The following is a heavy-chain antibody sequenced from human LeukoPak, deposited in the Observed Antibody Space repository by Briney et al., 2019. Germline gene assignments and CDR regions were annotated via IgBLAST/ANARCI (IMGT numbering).Heavy chain of an antibody. V-gene: IGHV3-20*04. D-gene: IGHD5-18*01. CDR3: ASPKSWIQLWFSFGY. J-gene: IGHJ4*02. CDR1: GFTFDDYG. CDR2: INWNGGST. Sequence: GGSLRLSCAASGFTFDDYGMSWVRQAPGKGLEWVSGINWNGGSTGYADSVKGRFTISRDNAKNSLYLQMNSLRAEDTAVYYCASPKSWIQLWFSFGYWGQGALVTVSS.